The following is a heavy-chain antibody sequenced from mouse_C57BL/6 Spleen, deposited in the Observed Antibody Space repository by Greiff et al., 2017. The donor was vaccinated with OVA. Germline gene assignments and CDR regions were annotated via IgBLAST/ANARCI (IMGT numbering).Heavy chain of an antibody. CDR1: GYTFTSYW. CDR3: ARSYSNYEGY. CDR2: IHPNSGGT. D-gene: IGHD2-5*01. Sequence: QVQLQQPGAELVKPGASVKLSCKASGYTFTSYWMHWVKQRPGQGLEWIGMIHPNSGGTNYNEKFKSKATLTVDKSSSTAYMQLSSLTSEDSAVYYCARSYSNYEGYWGQGTTLTVSS. V-gene: IGHV1-64*01. J-gene: IGHJ2*01.